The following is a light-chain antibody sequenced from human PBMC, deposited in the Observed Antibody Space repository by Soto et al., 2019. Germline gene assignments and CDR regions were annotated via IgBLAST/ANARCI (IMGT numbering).Light chain of an antibody. V-gene: IGLV2-14*01. CDR2: DVS. CDR3: SSFTSSTTYV. Sequence: QSALTQPASVSGSPGQSIIISCTGTSSDVGGYNSVSWYQQHPGKAPKFMIYDVSNRPSGVSNRFSGSKSGNTASLTISDLQAEDEADYYCSSFTSSTTYVFGTGTKLTVL. CDR1: SSDVGGYNS. J-gene: IGLJ1*01.